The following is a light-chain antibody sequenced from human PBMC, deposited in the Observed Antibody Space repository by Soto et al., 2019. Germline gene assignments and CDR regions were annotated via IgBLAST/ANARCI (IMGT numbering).Light chain of an antibody. CDR3: QQHGISHIT. CDR2: GAS. J-gene: IGKJ5*01. V-gene: IGKV3-20*01. Sequence: ESVFTQAPRTLNMSPGERATLSCRASQNINNNYLAWYQQKPGQAPRLLIYGASSRATGIPDRFSGSGSGTDFTLTISRLEPEDFAVYYCQQHGISHITFGQGTRLEIK. CDR1: QNINNNY.